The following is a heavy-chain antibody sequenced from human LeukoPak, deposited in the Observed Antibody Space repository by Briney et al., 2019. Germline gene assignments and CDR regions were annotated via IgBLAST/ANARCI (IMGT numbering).Heavy chain of an antibody. V-gene: IGHV1-18*01. D-gene: IGHD5-18*01. J-gene: IGHJ6*03. CDR2: ISAYNGNT. CDR1: GYTFTSYG. Sequence: ASVKVSCKASGYTFTSYGISWVRQAPGQGLEWMGWISAYNGNTNYAQKLQGRVTMTTDTSTSTAYMELRSLRSDDTAVYYCWKARYSYGFPRRIDGTNYMDVWGKGTTVTVSS. CDR3: WKARYSYGFPRRIDGTNYMDV.